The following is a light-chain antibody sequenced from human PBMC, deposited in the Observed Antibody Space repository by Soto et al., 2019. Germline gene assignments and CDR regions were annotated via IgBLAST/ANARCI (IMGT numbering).Light chain of an antibody. CDR1: QSVSSNH. Sequence: DIVLTQSPGTLSLSPGERATLYCRASQSVSSNHLAWYQQKPGQAPRLLIYGGSSRATGIPVRFSGSGSETDFTLTITRLEPEDFAVYYCHHYNNWPRTFGQGTKVDIK. J-gene: IGKJ1*01. CDR2: GGS. CDR3: HHYNNWPRT. V-gene: IGKV3-20*01.